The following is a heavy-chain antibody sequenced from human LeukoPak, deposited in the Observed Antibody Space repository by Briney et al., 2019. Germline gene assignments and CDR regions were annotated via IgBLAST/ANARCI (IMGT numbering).Heavy chain of an antibody. V-gene: IGHV3-7*03. Sequence: GGSLRLSCAASGFAFSNYWMSWVRQAPGKGPEWVANIKQDGSEQYYVDSVKGRFTISRDNAKNSLYLQMNSLRDEDTAVYYCARMGSGHDWSLFDYWRQGTLVTVSS. CDR2: IKQDGSEQ. D-gene: IGHD5-12*01. CDR1: GFAFSNYW. CDR3: ARMGSGHDWSLFDY. J-gene: IGHJ4*02.